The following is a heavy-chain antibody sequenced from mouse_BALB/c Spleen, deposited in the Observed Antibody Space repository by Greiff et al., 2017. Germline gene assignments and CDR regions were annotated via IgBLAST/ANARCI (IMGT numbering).Heavy chain of an antibody. CDR3: ARDRRGYFDY. V-gene: IGHV2-9*02. CDR1: GFSLTSYG. J-gene: IGHJ2*01. Sequence: QVQLKQSGPGLVAPSQSLSITCTVSGFSLTSYGVHWVRQPPGKGLEWLGVIWAGGSTNYNSALMSRLSISKDNSKSQVFLKMNSLQTDDTAMYYCARDRRGYFDYWGQGTTLTGSS. CDR2: IWAGGST.